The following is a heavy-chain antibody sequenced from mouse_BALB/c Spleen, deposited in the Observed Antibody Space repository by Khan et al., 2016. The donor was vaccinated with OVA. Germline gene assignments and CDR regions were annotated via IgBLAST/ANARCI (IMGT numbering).Heavy chain of an antibody. D-gene: IGHD4-1*01. Sequence: EVKLEVSGPELVKPGASVKMSCKPSGYIFTNYVLHWVKQKPGQGLEWIGYINPYNGGTKYNEKFKGKATLASDKSSITAYMELSSLTSEDSAVYYCARGNWQSYYFDYWGQGTTLTLSS. CDR3: ARGNWQSYYFDY. V-gene: IGHV1S136*01. CDR2: INPYNGGT. J-gene: IGHJ2*01. CDR1: GYIFTNYV.